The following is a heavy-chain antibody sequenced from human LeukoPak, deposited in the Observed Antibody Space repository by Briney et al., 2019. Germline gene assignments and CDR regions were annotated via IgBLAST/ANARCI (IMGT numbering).Heavy chain of an antibody. Sequence: SETLSLTCTVSGGSISSYYWSWIRQPPGKGLEWIGYIYHSGSTNYNPSLKSRVTISVDTSKNQFSLKLSSVTAADTAVYYCARTLRLGALDYWGQGTLVTVSS. CDR3: ARTLRLGALDY. CDR1: GGSISSYY. CDR2: IYHSGST. V-gene: IGHV4-4*08. J-gene: IGHJ4*02. D-gene: IGHD3-16*01.